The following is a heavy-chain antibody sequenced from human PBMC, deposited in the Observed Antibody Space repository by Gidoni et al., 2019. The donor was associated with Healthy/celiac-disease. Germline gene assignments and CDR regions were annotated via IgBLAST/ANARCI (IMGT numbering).Heavy chain of an antibody. V-gene: IGHV3-33*01. CDR3: ARDHLGSGAFDI. CDR1: GFTFSSYG. J-gene: IGHJ3*02. Sequence: QVQLVESGGGVVQPGRSLRLSCAASGFTFSSYGMHWVRQAPGKGLEWVAVIWYDGSNKYYADSVKGRFTISRDNSKNTLYLQMNSLRAEDTAVYYCARDHLGSGAFDIWGQGTMVTVSS. D-gene: IGHD6-25*01. CDR2: IWYDGSNK.